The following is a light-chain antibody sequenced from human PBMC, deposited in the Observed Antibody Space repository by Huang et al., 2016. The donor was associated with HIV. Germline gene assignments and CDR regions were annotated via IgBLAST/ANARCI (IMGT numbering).Light chain of an antibody. CDR3: QQYDNLPYT. Sequence: DIQMTQSPSSLSASVGDTVTITCQASQDISTNLNWYRQKPAKAPKVLIYAASNLETGVPSRFSGSGSGTDFTFTISSLQPEDIATYYCQQYDNLPYTFGQGTKLEI. CDR2: AAS. V-gene: IGKV1-33*01. J-gene: IGKJ2*01. CDR1: QDISTN.